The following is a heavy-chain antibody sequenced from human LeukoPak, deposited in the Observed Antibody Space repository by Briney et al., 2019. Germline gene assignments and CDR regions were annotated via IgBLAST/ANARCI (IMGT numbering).Heavy chain of an antibody. V-gene: IGHV3-23*01. J-gene: IGHJ5*02. D-gene: IGHD3-22*01. CDR2: ISGSGGST. Sequence: PGGSLRLSCAASGFTFSSYAMSWVRQAPGKGLEWVSAISGSGGSTYYADSVKGRFTISRDNSKNPLYLQMNSLRAEDTAVYYCAKDRPEYYYDSSGYYHWGQGTLVTVSS. CDR1: GFTFSSYA. CDR3: AKDRPEYYYDSSGYYH.